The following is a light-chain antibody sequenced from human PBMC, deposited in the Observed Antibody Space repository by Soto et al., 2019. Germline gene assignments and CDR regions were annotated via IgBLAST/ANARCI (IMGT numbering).Light chain of an antibody. Sequence: DLQMTQSPSSLSASVGDRVTITCRASQGIRNYLAWYQQKPGNVPKLLIYAASTSQSGVPSRFSGSGSGTDFTLTIPSLPPEDVATYYCQTYDSAPFTFGPGTKVDIK. J-gene: IGKJ3*01. V-gene: IGKV1-27*01. CDR2: AAS. CDR3: QTYDSAPFT. CDR1: QGIRNY.